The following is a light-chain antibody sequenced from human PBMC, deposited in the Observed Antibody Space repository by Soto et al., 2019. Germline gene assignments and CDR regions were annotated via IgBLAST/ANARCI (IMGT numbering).Light chain of an antibody. CDR2: GAS. J-gene: IGKJ1*01. CDR3: QQSGSSSWT. V-gene: IGKV3-20*01. Sequence: IVLAQYPANQCLSPGESATLSCRASQSVSSRYLAWYQQKVGQAPRLFIYGASHRATGIPDRFSGTVSGTDGTITISRLQTEDGSVYDCQQSGSSSWTFGQGTKVDIK. CDR1: QSVSSRY.